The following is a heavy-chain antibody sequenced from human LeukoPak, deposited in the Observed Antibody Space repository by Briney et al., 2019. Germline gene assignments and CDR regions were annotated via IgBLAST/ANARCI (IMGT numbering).Heavy chain of an antibody. J-gene: IGHJ6*02. CDR1: GVSISSSDW. D-gene: IGHD4-23*01. CDR3: AREMGVVTAHGIDV. Sequence: SETLSLTCAVSGVSISSSDWWNWVRQPPGEGLEWMGEIFHTGNTNYNPSLKSRVTISVDTSKNQFSLRLSSVTAADTALYYCAREMGVVTAHGIDVWGQGTTVTVSS. V-gene: IGHV4-4*02. CDR2: IFHTGNT.